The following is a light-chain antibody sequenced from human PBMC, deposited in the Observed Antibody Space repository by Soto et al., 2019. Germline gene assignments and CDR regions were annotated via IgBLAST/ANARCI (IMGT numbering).Light chain of an antibody. J-gene: IGLJ2*01. CDR1: CSDVGAYNY. CDR2: EVS. Sequence: QSVLTQPASVSGSPGQSITISCTGTCSDVGAYNYVSWYQQHPGKAPKLMIYEVSNRPSGVSNRFSGSKSGNTASLTISGLQAEYEAAYYCSSYTITSTVVFGGGTKLTVL. V-gene: IGLV2-14*01. CDR3: SSYTITSTVV.